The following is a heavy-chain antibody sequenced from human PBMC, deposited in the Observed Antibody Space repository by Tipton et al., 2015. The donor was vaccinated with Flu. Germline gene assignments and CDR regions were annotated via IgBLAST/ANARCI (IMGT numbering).Heavy chain of an antibody. CDR1: SGSIRSTNYF. CDR3: ARLRRVTAISTYNWFDP. Sequence: GLVKPSETLSLTCTVSSGSIRSTNYFCAWIRQPPGKRLELIGSIYPSGTTYYNPSLKSRVTISVDTSKSQFSLRLSSVTAADTAVYYCARLRRVTAISTYNWFDPWGQGTLVTVSS. J-gene: IGHJ5*02. V-gene: IGHV4-39*07. D-gene: IGHD2-21*02. CDR2: IYPSGTT.